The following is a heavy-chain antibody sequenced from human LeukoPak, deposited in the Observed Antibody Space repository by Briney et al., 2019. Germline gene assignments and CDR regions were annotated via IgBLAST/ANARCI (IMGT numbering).Heavy chain of an antibody. Sequence: ASVKVSCKASGYTFTGYYMHWVRQAPGQGLEWMGWINPNSGGTNYAQKFQGRVTMTRDTSISTAYMELSRLRSDDTAVYYCAVSYYGSGTDHDYWGQGTLVTVSS. CDR1: GYTFTGYY. CDR3: AVSYYGSGTDHDY. CDR2: INPNSGGT. V-gene: IGHV1-2*02. D-gene: IGHD3-10*01. J-gene: IGHJ4*02.